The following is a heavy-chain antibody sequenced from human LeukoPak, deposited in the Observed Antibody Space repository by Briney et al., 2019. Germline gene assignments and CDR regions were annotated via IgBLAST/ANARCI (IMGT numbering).Heavy chain of an antibody. Sequence: PGGSLRLSCAASGFTFDDYAMHWVRQAPGKGLEWVSGISWNSGSIGYADSVKGRFTISRDNAKNSLYLQMNSLRAEDTALYYCAKDRRYSYGRGLLDYWGQGTLVTVSS. J-gene: IGHJ4*02. CDR2: ISWNSGSI. CDR1: GFTFDDYA. V-gene: IGHV3-9*01. D-gene: IGHD5-18*01. CDR3: AKDRRYSYGRGLLDY.